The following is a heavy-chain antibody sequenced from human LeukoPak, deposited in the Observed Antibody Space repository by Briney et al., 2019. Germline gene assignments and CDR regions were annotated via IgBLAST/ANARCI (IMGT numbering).Heavy chain of an antibody. CDR3: AKKLRAVAGKGRYFDL. D-gene: IGHD6-19*01. CDR2: ISGSGGST. J-gene: IGHJ2*01. Sequence: GGSLRLSCAASGFTFSGYVMSWVRQAPGKGLEWVSTISGSGGSTYYADSVKGRFTISRDNSKNTLYLQMNSLRAEDTAVYYCAKKLRAVAGKGRYFDLWGRGTLVTVSS. V-gene: IGHV3-23*01. CDR1: GFTFSGYV.